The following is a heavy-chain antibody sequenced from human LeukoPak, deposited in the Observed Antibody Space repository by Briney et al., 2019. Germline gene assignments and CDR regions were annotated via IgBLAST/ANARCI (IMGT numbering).Heavy chain of an antibody. Sequence: SGGSLRLSCAASGFTFSNYWMSWVRQAPGKGLEWVANIKFDGSEIYYLDSVKGRFTISRDNAKNSLYLQMNSLRAEDTAIYYCAKGAYDYIEIGYFDSWGQGTLVTVSS. CDR3: AKGAYDYIEIGYFDS. CDR1: GFTFSNYW. V-gene: IGHV3-7*03. J-gene: IGHJ4*02. D-gene: IGHD5-12*01. CDR2: IKFDGSEI.